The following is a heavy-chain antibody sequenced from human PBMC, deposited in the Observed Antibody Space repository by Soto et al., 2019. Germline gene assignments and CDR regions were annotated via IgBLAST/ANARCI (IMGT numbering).Heavy chain of an antibody. CDR3: AASHKRDCRTYLDL. CDR2: IHCSGSA. J-gene: IGHJ4*01. V-gene: IGHV4-30-2*01. D-gene: IGHD2-21*01. Sequence: SVDYGGSWIRQNPERGLEWIGYIHCSGSANYNPSLNSRLTMSVDRSKSQFSMKLASVTAADTAVYYCAASHKRDCRTYLDLWGHGAPVTVSS. CDR1: SVDYG.